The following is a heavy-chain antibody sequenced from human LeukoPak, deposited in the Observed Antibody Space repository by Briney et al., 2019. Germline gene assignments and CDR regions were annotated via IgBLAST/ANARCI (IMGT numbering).Heavy chain of an antibody. CDR1: GFTFSSYA. CDR2: ISGSGGNT. J-gene: IGHJ6*03. V-gene: IGHV3-23*01. Sequence: GGSLRLSCAASGFTFSSYAMSWVRQAPGKGLEWVSTISGSGGNTYYADSVKGRFTISRDNSKNTLYLQMNILRAEDTAVYYCAKMGLVVPAAIYMDVWGKGTTVTVSS. D-gene: IGHD2-2*01. CDR3: AKMGLVVPAAIYMDV.